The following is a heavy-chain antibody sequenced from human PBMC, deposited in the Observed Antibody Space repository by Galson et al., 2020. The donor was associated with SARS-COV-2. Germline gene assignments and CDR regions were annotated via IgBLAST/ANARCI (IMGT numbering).Heavy chain of an antibody. D-gene: IGHD1-26*01. CDR2: IYYSGST. V-gene: IGHV4-59*01. J-gene: IGHJ3*02. CDR1: GGSISSYY. CDR3: ARVAPGSVDGLDAFDI. Sequence: SETLSLTCTVSGGSISSYYWSWIRQPPGKGLEWIGYIYYSGSTNYNPSLKSRVTISVDTSKNQFSLKLSSVTAADTAVYYCARVAPGSVDGLDAFDIWGQGTMVTVSS.